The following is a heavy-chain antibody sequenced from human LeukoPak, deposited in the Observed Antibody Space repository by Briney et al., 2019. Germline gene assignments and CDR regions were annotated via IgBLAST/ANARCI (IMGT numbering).Heavy chain of an antibody. CDR1: GFTFRSYW. V-gene: IGHV3-7*03. D-gene: IGHD5-18*01. J-gene: IGHJ4*02. CDR2: IKEDGSEK. CDR3: ARDHNYGSDY. Sequence: GSLRLSCAASGFTFRSYWMSWVRQAPGKGLEWVANIKEDGSEKYYVDSVKGRFTISRDSAKNSLYLQMNSLRVEDTAVYYCARDHNYGSDYWGQGTLVTVSS.